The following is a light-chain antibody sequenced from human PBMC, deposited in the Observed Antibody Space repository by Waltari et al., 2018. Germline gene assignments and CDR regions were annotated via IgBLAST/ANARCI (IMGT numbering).Light chain of an antibody. Sequence: QSVLPQPPSVSGAPGQGVTISCTGSNSNVGADYNVNWYQQFPGTAPKLLIYDTTNRPSGVPDRFSASKSGSSASLAITGLQAEDEADYFCQSYDSSLSGSVFGGGTRLTVL. CDR1: NSNVGADYN. J-gene: IGLJ3*02. V-gene: IGLV1-40*01. CDR3: QSYDSSLSGSV. CDR2: DTT.